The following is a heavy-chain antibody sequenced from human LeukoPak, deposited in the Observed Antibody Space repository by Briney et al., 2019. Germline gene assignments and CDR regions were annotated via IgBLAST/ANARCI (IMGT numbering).Heavy chain of an antibody. Sequence: SQTLSLTCTVSGGSISSGGRYWSWVRQHPGKGLEWIGYIYYSGNTYYNPSLKSRVTMSVDTSKNHFSLNLTSVTAADTAVYYCARDGPGSYYNGMDVWGQGLTVTVSS. CDR3: ARDGPGSYYNGMDV. CDR1: GGSISSGGRY. J-gene: IGHJ6*02. D-gene: IGHD3-10*01. CDR2: IYYSGNT. V-gene: IGHV4-31*03.